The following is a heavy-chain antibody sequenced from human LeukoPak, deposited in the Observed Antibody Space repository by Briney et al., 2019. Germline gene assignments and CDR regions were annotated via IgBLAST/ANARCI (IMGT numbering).Heavy chain of an antibody. D-gene: IGHD2-2*01. Sequence: SETLPLTCTVSGGSISSYYWSWIRQPAGKGLEWIGRIYTSGSTNYNPSLKSRVTMSVDTSKNQFSLKLSSVTAADTAVYYCARDLGSRYCSSTSCLYHFDYWGQGTLVTVSS. J-gene: IGHJ4*02. V-gene: IGHV4-4*07. CDR1: GGSISSYY. CDR2: IYTSGST. CDR3: ARDLGSRYCSSTSCLYHFDY.